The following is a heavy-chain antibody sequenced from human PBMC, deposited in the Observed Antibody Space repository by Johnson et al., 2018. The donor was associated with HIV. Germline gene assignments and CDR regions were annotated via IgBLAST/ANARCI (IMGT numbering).Heavy chain of an antibody. V-gene: IGHV3-30*14. Sequence: QVQLVESGGGVVQPGRSLRPSCAASGFTFSSYAMHWVRQAPGKGLEWVAVISNDGKNQFYAESVKGRFTISRDNSKNTLFLQMNSLRAEDTAVYYCARTALERAFDMWGLGTMVTVSS. CDR2: ISNDGKNQ. CDR3: ARTALERAFDM. CDR1: GFTFSSYA. D-gene: IGHD5-24*01. J-gene: IGHJ3*02.